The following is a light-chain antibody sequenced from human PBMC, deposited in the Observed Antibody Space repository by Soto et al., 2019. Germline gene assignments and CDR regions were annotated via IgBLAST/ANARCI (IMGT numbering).Light chain of an antibody. J-gene: IGLJ1*01. CDR3: SSYSTSSSTSYV. Sequence: QSALTQPASVSGAPGQSITISCTGTSSDVGGYNYVSWYQQHPGKAPKLMVYEVTNRPSAISNRFSGSKSGNTASLPISGLQAEDEADYYCSSYSTSSSTSYVFGTGTKLTVL. CDR1: SSDVGGYNY. V-gene: IGLV2-14*01. CDR2: EVT.